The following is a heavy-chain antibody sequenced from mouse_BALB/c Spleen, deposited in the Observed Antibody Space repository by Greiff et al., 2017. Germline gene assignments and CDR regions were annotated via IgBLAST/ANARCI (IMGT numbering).Heavy chain of an antibody. J-gene: IGHJ4*01. CDR2: ISSGGGST. V-gene: IGHV5-12-1*01. Sequence: EVQGVESGGGLVKPGGSLKLSCAASGFAFSSYDMSWVRQTPEKRLEWVAYISSGGGSTYYPDTVKGRFTISKDNAKNTLYLQMSSLKSEDTAMYYCARHGGGLAMDYWGQGTSVTGSS. CDR3: ARHGGGLAMDY. CDR1: GFAFSSYD.